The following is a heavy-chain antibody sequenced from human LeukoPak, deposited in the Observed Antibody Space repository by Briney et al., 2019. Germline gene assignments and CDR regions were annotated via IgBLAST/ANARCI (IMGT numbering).Heavy chain of an antibody. CDR3: ARDHGYAFDY. V-gene: IGHV3-48*02. J-gene: IGHJ4*02. CDR1: GFTFSYYS. D-gene: IGHD5-12*01. Sequence: GGSLRLSCVVSGFTFSYYSMNWVRQAPGKGLEWVSYINSISGEIWYADSVKGRFTISRDDAKNSLYLQMNSLRDEDTAVYYCARDHGYAFDYWGQGTLVTVSS. CDR2: INSISGEI.